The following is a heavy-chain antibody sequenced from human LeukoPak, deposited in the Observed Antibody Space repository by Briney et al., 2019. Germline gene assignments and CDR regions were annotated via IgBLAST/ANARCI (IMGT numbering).Heavy chain of an antibody. CDR2: INHSGSA. CDR1: GGSFSGYY. CDR3: AIVRGAVAPNGDRYFQH. J-gene: IGHJ1*01. Sequence: SETLSLTCAVYGGSFSGYYWSWIRQPPGKGLEWIGEINHSGSANYNPSLKSRVTISVDTSKNQFSLKLSSATAADTAVYYCAIVRGAVAPNGDRYFQHWGQGTLVTVSS. V-gene: IGHV4-34*01. D-gene: IGHD6-19*01.